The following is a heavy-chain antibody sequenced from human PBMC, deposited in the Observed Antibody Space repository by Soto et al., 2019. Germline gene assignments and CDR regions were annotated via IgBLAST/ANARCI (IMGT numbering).Heavy chain of an antibody. CDR1: GYSFTKYW. V-gene: IGHV5-51*01. D-gene: IGHD3-22*01. CDR2: IYPDESDT. Sequence: GESLKISCKGSGYSFTKYWIGWVRQMPGKGLEWMAIIYPDESDTRYSPSFQGQVTISRDNSKNTLYLQMNSLRAEDTAVYYCARDQSSGLLVSLDVWGQGTTVTVSS. J-gene: IGHJ6*02. CDR3: ARDQSSGLLVSLDV.